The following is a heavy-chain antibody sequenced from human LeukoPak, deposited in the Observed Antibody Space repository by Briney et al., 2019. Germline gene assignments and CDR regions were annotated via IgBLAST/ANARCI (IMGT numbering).Heavy chain of an antibody. J-gene: IGHJ4*02. D-gene: IGHD3-3*01. CDR3: ARGNHRFWSGYYGY. V-gene: IGHV4-34*01. Sequence: SETLSLTCAVYGGSFSGYYWSWIRQPPGKGLEWIGEINHSGSTYYNPSLKSRVTISVDSSKNQFSLKLTSVTAADTAVYYCARGNHRFWSGYYGYWGQGTLVTVSS. CDR1: GGSFSGYY. CDR2: INHSGST.